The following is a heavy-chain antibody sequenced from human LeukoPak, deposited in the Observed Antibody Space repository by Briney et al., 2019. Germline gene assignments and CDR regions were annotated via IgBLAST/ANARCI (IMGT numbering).Heavy chain of an antibody. V-gene: IGHV3-74*01. CDR1: GFTFSSYW. D-gene: IGHD5-12*01. CDR2: INSDGSST. J-gene: IGHJ3*02. Sequence: PGGSLRLSCAASGFTFSSYWMHWVRQAPGKGLVWVSRINSDGSSTSYADSVKGRFTISRDNAKNTLYLQMNSLRAEDTAVYYCARTPYGGYYDPGHDAFDIWGQGTMVTVSS. CDR3: ARTPYGGYYDPGHDAFDI.